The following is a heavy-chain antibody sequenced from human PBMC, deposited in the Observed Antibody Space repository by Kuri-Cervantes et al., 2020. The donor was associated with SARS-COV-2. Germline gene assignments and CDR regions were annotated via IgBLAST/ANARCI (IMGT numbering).Heavy chain of an antibody. CDR1: GFTFSSYG. Sequence: GESLKISCAASGFTFSSYGMHWVRQAPGKGLEWVAVISYDGSNKYYADSVKGRFTISRDNSKNTLYLQMNSLRAEDTAVYYCARSSSGSYYNPFDYWGQGTLVTVSS. CDR3: ARSSSGSYYNPFDY. CDR2: ISYDGSNK. V-gene: IGHV3-30*03. J-gene: IGHJ4*02. D-gene: IGHD3-10*01.